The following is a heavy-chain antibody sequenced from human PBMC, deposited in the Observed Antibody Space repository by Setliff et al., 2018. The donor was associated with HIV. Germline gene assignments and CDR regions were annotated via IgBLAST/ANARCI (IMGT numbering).Heavy chain of an antibody. V-gene: IGHV4-34*01. CDR1: GGSVSGYY. J-gene: IGHJ6*03. Sequence: SETLSLTCAVYGGSVSGYYWSWIRQPPGKGLEWIGEINHSGSTNYNSSLKSRVTISVDTSKNQFSLKLSSVTAADTAVYYCARDRSNWNYGKNYMDVWAKGPRSPSP. CDR2: INHSGST. D-gene: IGHD1-7*01. CDR3: ARDRSNWNYGKNYMDV.